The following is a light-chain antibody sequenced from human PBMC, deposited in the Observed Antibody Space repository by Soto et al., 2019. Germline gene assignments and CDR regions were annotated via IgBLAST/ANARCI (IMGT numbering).Light chain of an antibody. CDR2: AAS. J-gene: IGKJ1*01. CDR3: QQTYSNPRT. Sequence: DIQMTQSPSSLSASVGDRVTITCRASQSIRTYLNWYQQKPGKAPKFLIYAASTLQSGVPSRFSGCGSGTDFTLTSSSLLPEDFATYFCQQTYSNPRTFGQGTKVEIK. CDR1: QSIRTY. V-gene: IGKV1-39*01.